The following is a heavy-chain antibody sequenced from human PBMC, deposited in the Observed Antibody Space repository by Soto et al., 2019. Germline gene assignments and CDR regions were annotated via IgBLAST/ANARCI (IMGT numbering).Heavy chain of an antibody. CDR3: ARGRDQYFLSYYFEH. J-gene: IGHJ4*02. CDR2: ISSSGSTI. Sequence: VGSLRLSCAASGFTFSDYYMSWIRQAPGKGLEWVSYISSSGSTIYYADSVKGRFTISRDNAKNSLYLQMNSLRAEDTAVYYCARGRDQYFLSYYFEHWGQGTLVTVSS. V-gene: IGHV3-11*01. D-gene: IGHD3-10*01. CDR1: GFTFSDYY.